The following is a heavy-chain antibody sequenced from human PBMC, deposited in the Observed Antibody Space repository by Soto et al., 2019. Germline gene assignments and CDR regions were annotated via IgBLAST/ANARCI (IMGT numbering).Heavy chain of an antibody. CDR3: ARNQGTVTTYYYFDY. J-gene: IGHJ4*02. CDR1: GGSISSGGYY. CDR2: IYYSGST. D-gene: IGHD4-17*01. Sequence: PSETLSLTCTVSGGSISSGGYYWSWIRQHPGKGLEWIGYIYYSGSTYYNPSLKSRVTISVDRSKNQFSLKLSSVTAADTAVYYCARNQGTVTTYYYFDYWGQGTLVTVSS. V-gene: IGHV4-31*03.